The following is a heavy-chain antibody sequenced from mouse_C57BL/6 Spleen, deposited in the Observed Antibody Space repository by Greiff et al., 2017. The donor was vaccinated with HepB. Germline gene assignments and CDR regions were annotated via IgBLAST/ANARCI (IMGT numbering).Heavy chain of an antibody. CDR1: GYTFTSYG. J-gene: IGHJ3*01. D-gene: IGHD1-1*01. Sequence: QVQLQQSGAELARPGASVKLSCKASGYTFTSYGISWVKQRTGQGLEWIGEIYPRSGNTYYNEKFKGKATLTADKSSSTAYMELRSLTSEDSAVYFCARGGSTTEFAYWGQGTLVTVSA. V-gene: IGHV1-81*01. CDR3: ARGGSTTEFAY. CDR2: IYPRSGNT.